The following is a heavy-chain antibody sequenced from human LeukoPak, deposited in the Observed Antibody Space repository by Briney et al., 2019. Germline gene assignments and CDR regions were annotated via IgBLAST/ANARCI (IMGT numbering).Heavy chain of an antibody. D-gene: IGHD6-13*01. CDR2: IIPIFGTA. V-gene: IGHV1-69*13. CDR1: GGTFSSYA. J-gene: IGHJ3*02. Sequence: GASVKVSCKASGGTFSSYAISWVRQAPGQGLEWMGGIIPIFGTANYAQKFQGRVTITADEFTSTAYMELSSLRSEDTAVYYCARALRTAGYYDAFDIWGQGTMVTVSS. CDR3: ARALRTAGYYDAFDI.